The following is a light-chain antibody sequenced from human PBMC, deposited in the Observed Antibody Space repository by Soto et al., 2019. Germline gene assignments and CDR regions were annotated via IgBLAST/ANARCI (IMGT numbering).Light chain of an antibody. J-gene: IGLJ2*01. CDR1: NSDVGIYNL. CDR3: CSYTGNTVV. Sequence: QSALTQPASVSGSPGQSITVSCTGINSDVGIYNLVSWYQHHPGKAPKLVIYEGTKRPSGVSSRFSGSKSGNTASLTISGLQAEDEGDYYCCSYTGNTVVFGGGTKLTVL. CDR2: EGT. V-gene: IGLV2-23*01.